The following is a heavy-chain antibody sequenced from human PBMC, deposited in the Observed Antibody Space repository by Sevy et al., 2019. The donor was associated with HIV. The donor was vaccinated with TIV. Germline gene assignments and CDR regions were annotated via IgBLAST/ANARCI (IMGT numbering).Heavy chain of an antibody. J-gene: IGHJ4*02. CDR3: AVTMDYYDSSGYPFDY. V-gene: IGHV1-24*01. CDR1: GYTLTQFS. D-gene: IGHD3-22*01. Sequence: ASVKVSCKVSGYTLTQFSMHWVRQAPGKGLEWMATFDPEDDETIYAQRLQGRVTMTEDTSTDTAYMELSSLRSDDTAVYYCAVTMDYYDSSGYPFDYWGQGSLVTVSS. CDR2: FDPEDDET.